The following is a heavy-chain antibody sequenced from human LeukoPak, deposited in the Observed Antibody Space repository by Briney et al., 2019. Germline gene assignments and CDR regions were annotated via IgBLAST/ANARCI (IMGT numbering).Heavy chain of an antibody. V-gene: IGHV4-34*01. CDR2: INHSGST. J-gene: IGHJ3*02. CDR3: ARAGSGYYRVCRVCAFDI. Sequence: SETLSLTCTVSGGSISSYYWSWLRQPPGKGLEWIGEINHSGSTNYNPSLKSRVTISVDTSKNQFSLKLSSVTAADTAVYYCARAGSGYYRVCRVCAFDIWGQGTMVTVSS. D-gene: IGHD3-22*01. CDR1: GGSISSYY.